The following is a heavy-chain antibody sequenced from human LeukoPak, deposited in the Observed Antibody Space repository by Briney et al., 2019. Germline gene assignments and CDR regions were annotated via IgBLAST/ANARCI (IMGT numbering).Heavy chain of an antibody. CDR1: GGSISSGGYY. CDR2: IYYSGST. CDR3: ARGLTTYGMDV. D-gene: IGHD1-14*01. Sequence: TTSETLSLTCTVSGGSISSGGYYWNWIRQHPGKGLECIGYIYYSGSTNYNPSLKSRVTISVDTSKNQFSLKLSSVTAADTAVYYCARGLTTYGMDVWGQGTTVTVSS. V-gene: IGHV4-61*08. J-gene: IGHJ6*02.